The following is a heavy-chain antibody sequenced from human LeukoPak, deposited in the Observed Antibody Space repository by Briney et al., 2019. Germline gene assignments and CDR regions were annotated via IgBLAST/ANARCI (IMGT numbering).Heavy chain of an antibody. CDR2: LSPSGADT. Sequence: PGGSLRLSCAASGFTFTNYAMNWVRQAPGKGLEWVSTLSPSGADTYYADSVKGRFTISRDISKNTLYLRMNSLRAEDTAVYYCARRAYNWGAFDIWGQGTMVTVSS. CDR3: ARRAYNWGAFDI. CDR1: GFTFTNYA. D-gene: IGHD5-24*01. J-gene: IGHJ3*02. V-gene: IGHV3-23*01.